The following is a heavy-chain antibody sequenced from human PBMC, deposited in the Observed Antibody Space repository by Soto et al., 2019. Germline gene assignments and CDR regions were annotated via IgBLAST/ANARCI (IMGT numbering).Heavy chain of an antibody. D-gene: IGHD6-13*01. CDR3: ARDLSAAGSYYYYYGMDV. J-gene: IGHJ6*02. Sequence: GASVKVSCKASGGTFSSYAISWVRQAPGQGLEWMGGIIPIFGTANYAQKFQGRVTITADESTSTAYMELSSLRSEDTAVYYCARDLSAAGSYYYYYGMDVWGQGTTVTSP. CDR2: IIPIFGTA. V-gene: IGHV1-69*13. CDR1: GGTFSSYA.